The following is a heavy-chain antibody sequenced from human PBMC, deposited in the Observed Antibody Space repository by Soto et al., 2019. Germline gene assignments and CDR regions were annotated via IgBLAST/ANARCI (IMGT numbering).Heavy chain of an antibody. Sequence: QVQLVQSGAEVKKPGSSVKVSCKASGGTFSSYTISWVRQAPGQGLEWMGRIIPILGIANYAQKFQGRVTITADKSTSTAYMELSSLRSEDTAVYYCASPYYSGGSCLYYFDYWGQGTLVTVSS. CDR2: IIPILGIA. CDR1: GGTFSSYT. D-gene: IGHD2-15*01. J-gene: IGHJ4*02. CDR3: ASPYYSGGSCLYYFDY. V-gene: IGHV1-69*02.